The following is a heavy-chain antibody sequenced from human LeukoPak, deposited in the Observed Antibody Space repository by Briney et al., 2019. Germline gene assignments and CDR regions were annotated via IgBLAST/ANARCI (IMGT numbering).Heavy chain of an antibody. V-gene: IGHV1-18*01. J-gene: IGHJ4*02. D-gene: IGHD6-13*01. CDR2: ISAYNGNT. Sequence: ASVKVSCKASGHTFTSYGICWVRQAPGQGLEWMGWISAYNGNTNYAQKVQGRVTMTTDTSTSTAYMEVRSLRSDDTAVYYCARAPGIAAAGLNPVFDYWGQGTLVTVSS. CDR3: ARAPGIAAAGLNPVFDY. CDR1: GHTFTSYG.